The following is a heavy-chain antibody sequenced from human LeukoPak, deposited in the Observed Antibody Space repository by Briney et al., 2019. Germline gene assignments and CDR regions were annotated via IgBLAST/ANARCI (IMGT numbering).Heavy chain of an antibody. Sequence: PGGSLRLSCAASGFTFSSYSMNWVRQAPGKGLEWVANIKQDGSEKYYVDSVKGRFTISRDNAKNSLYLQMNSLRAEDTAVYYCARARVVTKWIDYWGQGTLVTVSS. V-gene: IGHV3-7*03. CDR1: GFTFSSYS. CDR3: ARARVVTKWIDY. CDR2: IKQDGSEK. D-gene: IGHD2-21*02. J-gene: IGHJ4*02.